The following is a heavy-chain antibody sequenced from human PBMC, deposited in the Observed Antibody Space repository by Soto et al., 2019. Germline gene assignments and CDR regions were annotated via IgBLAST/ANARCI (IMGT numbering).Heavy chain of an antibody. D-gene: IGHD6-19*01. CDR3: AKAVAGDWYFDL. CDR2: ISGSGGST. V-gene: IGHV3-23*01. Sequence: EVQLLESGGGLVQPGGSLRLSCAASEFTFITYAMSWVRQAPGKGLEWVSGISGSGGSTNYADSVKGRFTISRDNSNNTLYLQMNSLRAEDTAVYYCAKAVAGDWYFDLWGRGTLVTVSS. CDR1: EFTFITYA. J-gene: IGHJ2*01.